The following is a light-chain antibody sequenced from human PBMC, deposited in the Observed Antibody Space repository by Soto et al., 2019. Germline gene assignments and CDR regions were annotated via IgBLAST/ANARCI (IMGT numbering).Light chain of an antibody. CDR2: DAS. CDR3: QQYNSYWT. Sequence: DIQLTQSPSTLSASVGDTVTITCRASQTVYNWLAWYQQKPGKAPNLLIFDASSLESGVPSRFRGSGSGTQFTLTISGLQPDDVANYYCQQYNSYWTFGQGTKVEIK. CDR1: QTVYNW. J-gene: IGKJ1*01. V-gene: IGKV1-5*01.